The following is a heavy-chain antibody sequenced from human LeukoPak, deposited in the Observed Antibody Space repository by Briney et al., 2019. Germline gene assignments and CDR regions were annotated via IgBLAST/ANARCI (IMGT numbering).Heavy chain of an antibody. CDR2: LNANSVNT. J-gene: IGHJ4*02. D-gene: IGHD6-13*01. CDR3: ATDLGSSRPNF. CDR1: GFAFSFYA. Sequence: GGSLRLSCAASGFAFSFYAMAWVRQAPGKGLEWVSTLNANSVNTYYAASVKGRFTISRDNAKNSLYLQMNSLRAEDTAVYYCATDLGSSRPNFWGQGILVTVSS. V-gene: IGHV3-23*01.